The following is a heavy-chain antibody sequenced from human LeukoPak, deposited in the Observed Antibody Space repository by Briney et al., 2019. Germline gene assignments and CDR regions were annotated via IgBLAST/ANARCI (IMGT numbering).Heavy chain of an antibody. V-gene: IGHV3-21*01. CDR2: ISSSSSHI. CDR1: GFTFTSYS. D-gene: IGHD4-17*01. Sequence: GGSLRLSCAASGFTFTSYSMNWVRQAPGEGLEWVSSISSSSSHIYYADSVKGRFTISRDNAKNSLYLQMNSLRAEDTAVYYCARDYYGDYYFDYWGQGTLVTVSS. J-gene: IGHJ4*02. CDR3: ARDYYGDYYFDY.